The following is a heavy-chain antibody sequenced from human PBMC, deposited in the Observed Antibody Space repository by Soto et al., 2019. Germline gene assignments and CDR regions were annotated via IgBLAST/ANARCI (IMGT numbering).Heavy chain of an antibody. CDR3: ARAVVVPAATDYYYYGMDV. V-gene: IGHV4-30-4*01. CDR2: IYYSGST. CDR1: GGSISSGDYY. D-gene: IGHD2-2*01. J-gene: IGHJ6*02. Sequence: TSETLSLTCTVSGGSISSGDYYWSWIRQPPGKGLEWIGYIYYSGSTYYNPSLKSRVTISVDTSKNQFSLKLSSVTAADTAVYYCARAVVVPAATDYYYYGMDVCGQGTTVTVSS.